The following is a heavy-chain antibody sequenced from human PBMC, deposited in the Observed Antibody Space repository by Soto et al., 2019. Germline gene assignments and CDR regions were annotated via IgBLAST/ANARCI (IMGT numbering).Heavy chain of an antibody. J-gene: IGHJ6*02. CDR2: ITASNGNA. Sequence: ASVKVSCKASGYTFTNYGITWVRQAPGQGLEWMGWITASNGNANYAREIQGRLTLTRDTSTDTASMELRSLRSDVTAVYYCARGASCSSTSCHDNLHYGLAVWGQGTTVTVSS. D-gene: IGHD2-2*01. V-gene: IGHV1-18*01. CDR1: GYTFTNYG. CDR3: ARGASCSSTSCHDNLHYGLAV.